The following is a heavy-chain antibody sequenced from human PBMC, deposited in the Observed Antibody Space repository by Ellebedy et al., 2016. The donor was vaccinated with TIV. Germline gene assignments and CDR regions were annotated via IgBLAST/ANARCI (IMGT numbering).Heavy chain of an antibody. V-gene: IGHV1-18*01. J-gene: IGHJ5*02. D-gene: IGHD6-13*01. CDR1: RYSFTSYD. CDR2: ISAYNGNT. CDR3: ARDPFIAAAGTYWFDP. Sequence: ASVKVSXKASRYSFTSYDINWVRQAPGQGLEWMGWISAYNGNTNYAQKLQGRVTMTTDTSTSTAYMELRSLRSDDTAVYYCARDPFIAAAGTYWFDPWGQGTLVTVSS.